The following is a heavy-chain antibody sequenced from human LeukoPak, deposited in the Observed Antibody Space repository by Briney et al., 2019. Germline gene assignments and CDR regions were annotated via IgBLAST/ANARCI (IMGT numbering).Heavy chain of an antibody. CDR2: IYYSGST. CDR1: GGSFSSGSYY. V-gene: IGHV4-30-4*08. Sequence: SETLSLTCTVSGGSFSSGSYYWSWIRQPPGKGLEWIGYIYYSGSTYYNSSLKSRVIISVDTSKNQFSLKLSSVTAADTAVYYCARRSSSSGSGFDYWGQGTLVTVSS. D-gene: IGHD6-6*01. J-gene: IGHJ4*02. CDR3: ARRSSSSGSGFDY.